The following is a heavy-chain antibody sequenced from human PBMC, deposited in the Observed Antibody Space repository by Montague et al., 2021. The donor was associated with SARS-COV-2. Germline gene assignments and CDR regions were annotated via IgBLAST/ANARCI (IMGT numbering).Heavy chain of an antibody. V-gene: IGHV4-61*09. D-gene: IGHD3-10*02. Sequence: TLSLTCSVSGDSMTSGSYFWTWIRQPAGKGLEWIGYVQTSGTSNYNPSLRSRITMSIDTSRNQFSLEVRSVTAADTAVYFCARDRPESWRISPGLAGLFATVVHSASGMDVWGQGTTVTVS. J-gene: IGHJ6*02. CDR2: VQTSGTS. CDR3: ARDRPESWRISPGLAGLFATVVHSASGMDV. CDR1: GDSMTSGSYF.